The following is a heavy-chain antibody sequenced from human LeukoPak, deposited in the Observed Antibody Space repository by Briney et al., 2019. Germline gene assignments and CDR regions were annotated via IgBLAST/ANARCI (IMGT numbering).Heavy chain of an antibody. CDR3: ARGSALSAPHDAFDI. CDR2: IYYSGST. CDR1: GGSISSSSYY. V-gene: IGHV4-39*01. J-gene: IGHJ3*02. D-gene: IGHD3-3*02. Sequence: PSETLSPTCTVSGGSISSSSYYWGWIRQPPGKGLEWIGSIYYSGSTYYNPSLKSRVTISVDTSKNQFSLKLSSVTAADTAVYYCARGSALSAPHDAFDIWGQGTMVTVSS.